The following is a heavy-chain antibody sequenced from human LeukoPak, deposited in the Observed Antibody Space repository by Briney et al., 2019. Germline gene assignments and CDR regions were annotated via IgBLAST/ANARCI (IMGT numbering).Heavy chain of an antibody. CDR1: GFTFSSYG. D-gene: IGHD3-9*01. J-gene: IGHJ6*04. V-gene: IGHV3-30*18. CDR3: AKDRPERYFDWFYYYYDMDV. Sequence: SGGSLRLSCAASGFTFSSYGMHWVRQAPGEGLEWVAVISYDESNKYYADSVKGRFTISRDNSKNTLYLQMNSLRAEDTAVYYCAKDRPERYFDWFYYYYDMDVWGKGTTVTVSS. CDR2: ISYDESNK.